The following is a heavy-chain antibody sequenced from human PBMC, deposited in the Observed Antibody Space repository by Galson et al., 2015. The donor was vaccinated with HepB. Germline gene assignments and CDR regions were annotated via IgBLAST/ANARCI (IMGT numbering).Heavy chain of an antibody. D-gene: IGHD3-10*01. CDR2: IESKTDGGTT. CDR1: GFTFSNAW. Sequence: SLRLSCAASGFTFSNAWMNWVRQAPGKGLEWVGRIESKTDGGTTDYAAPVKGRFTISRDDSKNTLYLQMNSLKSEDTAVYYCTTGGHGAGSYYTDYYYYYGMDVWGQGTTVTVSS. J-gene: IGHJ6*02. V-gene: IGHV3-15*07. CDR3: TTGGHGAGSYYTDYYYYYGMDV.